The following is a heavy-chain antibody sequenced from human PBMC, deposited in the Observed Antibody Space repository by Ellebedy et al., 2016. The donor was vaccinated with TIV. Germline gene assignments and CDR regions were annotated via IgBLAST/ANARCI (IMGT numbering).Heavy chain of an antibody. D-gene: IGHD2-15*01. J-gene: IGHJ6*02. Sequence: DSVKGRFTFSRDNAKNSLYLQMNSLRAEDTAVYYCASWYSGYYYNDMDVWGQGTTVTVSS. CDR3: ASWYSGYYYNDMDV. V-gene: IGHV3-7*01.